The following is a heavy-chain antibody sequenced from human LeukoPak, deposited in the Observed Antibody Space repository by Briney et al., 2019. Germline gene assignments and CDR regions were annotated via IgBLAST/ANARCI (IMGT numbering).Heavy chain of an antibody. CDR1: GGTFSSYA. V-gene: IGHV1-69*01. CDR3: ARSAYYDILTGYSPGAFDY. D-gene: IGHD3-9*01. CDR2: IIPIFGTA. J-gene: IGHJ4*02. Sequence: ASVKVSCKASGGTFSSYAISWVRQAPGQGLEWMGGIIPIFGTANYAQKFQGRVTITANESTSTAYMELSGLRSEDTAVYYCARSAYYDILTGYSPGAFDYWGQGTLVTVS.